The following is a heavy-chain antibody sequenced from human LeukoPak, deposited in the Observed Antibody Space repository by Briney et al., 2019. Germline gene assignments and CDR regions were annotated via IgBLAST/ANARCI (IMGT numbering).Heavy chain of an antibody. Sequence: GKSLRLSCEASGLSFRDYAMHWVRQAPGRGLEWVAVISQDGYNQNYADSVQDRVTISRDNSKNTLFLQMFTLKTEDTAVYFCVRGRADSSAYYWGPFDLWGQGALVTVSA. CDR1: GLSFRDYA. V-gene: IGHV3-30*04. CDR3: VRGRADSSAYYWGPFDL. CDR2: ISQDGYNQ. D-gene: IGHD3-22*01. J-gene: IGHJ4*02.